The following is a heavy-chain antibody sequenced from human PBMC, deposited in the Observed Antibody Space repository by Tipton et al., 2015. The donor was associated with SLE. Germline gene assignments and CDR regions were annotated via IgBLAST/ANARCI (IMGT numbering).Heavy chain of an antibody. CDR2: IYYSGTT. J-gene: IGHJ4*02. CDR3: ARDRGGTYSFDY. Sequence: TLSLTCTVSGDSITRSYWSWIRQPPGKGLEWIASIYYSGTTYYNPPLKSRVTISVDTPKNQFSLKLSSVTAADAAVYYCARDRGGTYSFDYGGQGTLVTVSS. CDR1: GDSITRSY. V-gene: IGHV4-59*12. D-gene: IGHD2-15*01.